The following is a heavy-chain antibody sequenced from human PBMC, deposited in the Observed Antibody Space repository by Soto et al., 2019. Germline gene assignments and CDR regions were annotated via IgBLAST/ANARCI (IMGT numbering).Heavy chain of an antibody. J-gene: IGHJ5*02. CDR1: GFTLTSYD. CDR2: MNPNSGNT. CDR3: ARGYCTSTSCSFDP. V-gene: IGHV1-8*01. D-gene: IGHD2-2*01. Sequence: GAPVKVSFKAFGFTLTSYDFNLVRQATGQGLEWMGWMNPNSGNTRHAQKFQGRVTMTSNTSIGTAYLELSSLRSEDTAVYYCARGYCTSTSCSFDPWGQGALVTVSS.